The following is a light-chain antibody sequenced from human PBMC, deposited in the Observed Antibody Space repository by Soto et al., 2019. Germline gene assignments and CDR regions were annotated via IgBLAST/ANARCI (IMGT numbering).Light chain of an antibody. CDR3: SSYTSSTTEV. CDR2: DVS. J-gene: IGLJ1*01. V-gene: IGLV2-14*01. Sequence: QSVLTQPASVSGSPGQSITISCTGTSSDVGGYNYVSWYQQHPGKAPKLMIYDVSSRPSGVPNRFSGSKSGNTASLTISGLQAEDEADYYCSSYTSSTTEVFGTGTKVTVL. CDR1: SSDVGGYNY.